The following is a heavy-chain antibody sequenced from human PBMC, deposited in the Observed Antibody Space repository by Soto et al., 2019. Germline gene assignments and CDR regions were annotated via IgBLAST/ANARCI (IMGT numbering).Heavy chain of an antibody. Sequence: GGSLRLSCAASGFTINDYRMDWVRQAPGKGLEWVSSISSSSSYIYYADSVKGRFTISRDNAKNSLYLQMNSLRAEDTAVYYCAGDPGSPNWFDPWGQGTLVTVSS. J-gene: IGHJ5*02. D-gene: IGHD3-10*01. CDR1: GFTINDYR. CDR2: ISSSSSYI. V-gene: IGHV3-21*01. CDR3: AGDPGSPNWFDP.